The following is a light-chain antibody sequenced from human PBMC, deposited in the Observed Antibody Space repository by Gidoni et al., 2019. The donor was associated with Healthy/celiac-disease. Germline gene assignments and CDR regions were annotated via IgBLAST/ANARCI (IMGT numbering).Light chain of an antibody. CDR2: AAS. J-gene: IGKJ2*01. Sequence: DIQLTPSPSFLSASVGDRVTITCRASQGISSYLAWYQQKPGKAPKLLSYAASTLQSGVPSRFSGSGSGTDFTLTISSLQPEDFASYYCQHHNSHPGLTFGQGTKLEIK. CDR1: QGISSY. CDR3: QHHNSHPGLT. V-gene: IGKV1-9*01.